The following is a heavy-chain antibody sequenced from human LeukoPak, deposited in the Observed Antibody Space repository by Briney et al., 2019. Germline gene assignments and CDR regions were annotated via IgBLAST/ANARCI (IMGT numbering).Heavy chain of an antibody. CDR2: ISPNSGGT. D-gene: IGHD3-10*01. Sequence: GASVKVSCKASGYTFTGYYMHWVRQAPGQGLEWMGWISPNSGGTNYEQNFQGRVTMTRDTSISTAYMELSRLRSDDTAVYYCARGAYGSGWEAFDIWGQGTMVTASS. CDR3: ARGAYGSGWEAFDI. CDR1: GYTFTGYY. V-gene: IGHV1-2*02. J-gene: IGHJ3*02.